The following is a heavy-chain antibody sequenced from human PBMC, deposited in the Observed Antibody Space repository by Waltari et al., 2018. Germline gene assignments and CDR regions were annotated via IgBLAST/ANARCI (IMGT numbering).Heavy chain of an antibody. CDR1: GGTFSSYA. V-gene: IGHV1-69*12. CDR2: SIPILGTA. D-gene: IGHD5-12*01. CDR3: ARASRMVATGYYYYYYGMDV. J-gene: IGHJ6*02. Sequence: QVQLVQSGAEVKKPGSSVKVSCKASGGTFSSYAISWVRQAPGQGLEWMGGSIPILGTANYTQKFQGRVTITADEYSSTAYMELSSLRSEDTAVYYCARASRMVATGYYYYYYGMDVWGQGTTVTVSS.